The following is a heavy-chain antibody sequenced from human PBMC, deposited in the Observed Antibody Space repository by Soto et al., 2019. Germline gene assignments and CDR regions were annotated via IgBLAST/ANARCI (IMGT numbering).Heavy chain of an antibody. V-gene: IGHV1-18*01. J-gene: IGHJ6*02. CDR1: GYTFTTSG. CDR2: ISTYNGDT. CDR3: ARQGSWTYYYYGLDV. Sequence: QVQLVQSGPEVRKPGASVKVSCEASGYTFTTSGISWVRPVPGQGLEWMGWISTYNGDTNSAQNFQGRVLMTADTSTGTAYMELMSLKSDATAVYYCARQGSWTYYYYGLDVWGQGTIVTVSS. D-gene: IGHD1-26*01.